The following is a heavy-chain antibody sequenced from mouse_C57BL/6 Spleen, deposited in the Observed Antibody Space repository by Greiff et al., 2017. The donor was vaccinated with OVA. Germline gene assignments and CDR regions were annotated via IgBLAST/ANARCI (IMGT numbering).Heavy chain of an antibody. Sequence: QVQLQQSGAELARPGASVKLSCKASGYTFTSYGISWVKQRTGQGLEWIGEIYPRSGNTYYNEKFKGKATLTADKSSSTAYMELRSLTSEDSAVYFCARRGPNLQWYFDVWGTGTTVTVSS. CDR1: GYTFTSYG. CDR2: IYPRSGNT. J-gene: IGHJ1*03. CDR3: ARRGPNLQWYFDV. V-gene: IGHV1-81*01. D-gene: IGHD3-3*01.